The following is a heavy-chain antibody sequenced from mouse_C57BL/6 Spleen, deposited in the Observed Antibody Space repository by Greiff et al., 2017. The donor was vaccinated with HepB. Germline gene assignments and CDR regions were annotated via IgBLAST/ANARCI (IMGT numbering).Heavy chain of an antibody. D-gene: IGHD2-4*01. CDR1: GYAFSSSW. CDR3: ARGPYDYDGCYAMDY. V-gene: IGHV1-82*01. J-gene: IGHJ4*01. Sequence: QVQLQQSGPELVKPGASVKISCKASGYAFSSSWMNWVKQRPGKGLEWIGRIYPGDGDTNYNGKFKGKATLTADKSSTTAYMQLSSLTSEDSAVYSCARGPYDYDGCYAMDYWGQGTSVTVSS. CDR2: IYPGDGDT.